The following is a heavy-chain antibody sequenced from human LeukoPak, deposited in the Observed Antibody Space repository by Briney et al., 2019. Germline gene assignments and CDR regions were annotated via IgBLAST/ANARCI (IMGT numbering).Heavy chain of an antibody. CDR1: GGSISSGVYS. D-gene: IGHD6-6*01. Sequence: KPSETLSLTCAVSGGSISSGVYSWSWIRQPPGKGLEWIGYIYHSGSTYHNPSLKSRVTISVDRSKNQFSLKLSSATAADTAVYYCASSLYSSSSLYYYYYGMDVWGQGTTVTVSS. V-gene: IGHV4-30-2*01. CDR3: ASSLYSSSSLYYYYYGMDV. J-gene: IGHJ6*02. CDR2: IYHSGST.